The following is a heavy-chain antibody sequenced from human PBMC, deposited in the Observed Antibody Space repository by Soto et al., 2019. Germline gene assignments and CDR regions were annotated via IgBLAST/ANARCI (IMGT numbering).Heavy chain of an antibody. Sequence: PSETLSLTCAVSGYSISSSNWWGWIRQPPGKGLEWIGYIYYSGTTYYNPSLKSRVTMSVDTSKNQFSLKLRSVTAVDTAVYYCARKHRLAAAEFDYWGQGVLVTVSS. J-gene: IGHJ4*02. CDR1: GYSISSSNW. CDR3: ARKHRLAAAEFDY. D-gene: IGHD6-13*01. V-gene: IGHV4-28*01. CDR2: IYYSGTT.